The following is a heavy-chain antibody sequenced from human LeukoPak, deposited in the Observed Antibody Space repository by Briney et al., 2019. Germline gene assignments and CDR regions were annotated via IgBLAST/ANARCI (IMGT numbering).Heavy chain of an antibody. CDR1: GGSISSSSYY. V-gene: IGHV4-39*07. Sequence: SETLSLTCIVPGGSISSSSYYWAWIRQSPGKGLEWIGTFSSGGSAYYNPSLTSRVSISKDTSDDQFSLRLYSVTAADTAVYYCARKQTGTMYDVWGQGTQVTVSS. J-gene: IGHJ4*02. D-gene: IGHD1-7*01. CDR2: FSSGGSA. CDR3: ARKQTGTMYDV.